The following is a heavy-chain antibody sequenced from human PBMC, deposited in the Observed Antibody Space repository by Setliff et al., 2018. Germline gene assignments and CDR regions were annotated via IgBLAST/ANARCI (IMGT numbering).Heavy chain of an antibody. D-gene: IGHD6-13*01. Sequence: SETLSLTCTVSGGSVSSGSYYWSWIRQPAGKGLEWIGRIYTSGSTNYNPSLKSRVAISVDTSKNQFSLRLSSVTAADTAVYYCARAGVAAADRKGLLEYWGQGTLVTVSS. CDR3: ARAGVAAADRKGLLEY. V-gene: IGHV4-61*02. CDR2: IYTSGST. J-gene: IGHJ4*02. CDR1: GGSVSSGSYY.